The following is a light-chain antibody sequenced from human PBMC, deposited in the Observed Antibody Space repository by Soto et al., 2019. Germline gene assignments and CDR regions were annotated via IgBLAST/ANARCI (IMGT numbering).Light chain of an antibody. CDR1: SSNIGSNN. CDR3: AAWDDSLNGYV. CDR2: SNN. J-gene: IGLJ1*01. V-gene: IGLV1-44*01. Sequence: QSVLTQSPSASGTPGQRVTISCSGSSSNIGSNNVNWYQQLPGTAPKLVIYSNNQRPSGVPDRFSGSKSGTSASLAISGLQSDDEADYYCAAWDDSLNGYVFATGTK.